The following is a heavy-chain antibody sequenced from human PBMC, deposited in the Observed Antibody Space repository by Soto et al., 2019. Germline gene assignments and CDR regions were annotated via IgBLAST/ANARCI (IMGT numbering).Heavy chain of an antibody. Sequence: QLQLQESGPGLVKPSETLSLTCTVSGGSISGSSYYCGWIRQPPGQGLEWIGTIYYSGAAYYNPSLKSRVTISEDTSRNQFAMKLNCVTAADTAVYYCTDILGQWLPRDWGQGTVVAVSS. D-gene: IGHD6-19*01. CDR2: IYYSGAA. CDR1: GGSISGSSYY. V-gene: IGHV4-39*01. J-gene: IGHJ4*02. CDR3: TDILGQWLPRD.